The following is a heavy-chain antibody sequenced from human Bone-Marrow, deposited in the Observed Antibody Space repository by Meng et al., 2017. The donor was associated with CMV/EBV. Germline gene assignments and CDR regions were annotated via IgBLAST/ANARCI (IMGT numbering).Heavy chain of an antibody. CDR2: MNPNRGNT. CDR1: GYTFSYYD. Sequence: ASVKVSCKASGYTFSYYDIIWVRQASGQGLEWVGWMNPNRGNTAYAQKFQGRVTMTRDTSTSIAYMELSSLRSGDTAVYYCAKDPNYWGQGTLVTVSS. J-gene: IGHJ4*02. V-gene: IGHV1-8*01. CDR3: AKDPNY.